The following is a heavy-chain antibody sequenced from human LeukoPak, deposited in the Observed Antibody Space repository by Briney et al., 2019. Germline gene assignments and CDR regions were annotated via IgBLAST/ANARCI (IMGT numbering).Heavy chain of an antibody. V-gene: IGHV4-34*01. J-gene: IGHJ3*02. CDR1: GGSFSGYY. D-gene: IGHD4-17*01. CDR2: INHSGST. Sequence: SSETLSLTCAVYGGSFSGYYWSWIRQPPGKGLEWIGEINHSGSTNYNPSLKSRVTISVDTSKNQFSLKLSSVTAADTAVYYCAREEGDYGAGAAFDIWGQGTMVTVSS. CDR3: AREEGDYGAGAAFDI.